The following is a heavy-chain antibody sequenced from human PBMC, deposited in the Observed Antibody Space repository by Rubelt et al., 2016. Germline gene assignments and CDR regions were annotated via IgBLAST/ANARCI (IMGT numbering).Heavy chain of an antibody. J-gene: IGHJ6*02. V-gene: IGHV3-23*04. D-gene: IGHD1-14*01. CDR1: GFTFSSYA. Sequence: EVQLVESGGDLVQPGGSLRLSCAASGFTFSSYAMSWVRQAPGKGLEWVSGITGSGGATYYADSVKGRFTISRDNSKNTLYLQKNSLRAEDTAVYYCAGLNTGRSAMDVWGQGTTVTVSS. CDR3: AGLNTGRSAMDV. CDR2: ITGSGGAT.